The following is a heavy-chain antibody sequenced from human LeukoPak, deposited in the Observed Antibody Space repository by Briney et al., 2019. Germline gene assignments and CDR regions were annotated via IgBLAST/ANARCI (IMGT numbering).Heavy chain of an antibody. CDR2: IWYDGSKK. CDR1: GFTFSSQG. CDR3: AKESSCSGGSCYVY. V-gene: IGHV3-33*06. Sequence: PGRSLRLSXAASGFTFSSQGMHWVRQAPGKGLEWVAVIWYDGSKKHYADSVKGRFTISRDNSKNTLYLQMNSLRAEDTAVYYCAKESSCSGGSCYVYWGQGTLVTVSS. J-gene: IGHJ4*02. D-gene: IGHD2-15*01.